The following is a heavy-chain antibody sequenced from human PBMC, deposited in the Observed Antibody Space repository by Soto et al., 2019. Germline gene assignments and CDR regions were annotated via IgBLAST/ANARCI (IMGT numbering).Heavy chain of an antibody. V-gene: IGHV3-7*01. D-gene: IGHD3-3*01. J-gene: IGHJ3*02. CDR1: GVTFSSYW. CDR3: ATHYDFWSGYPDAFDI. CDR2: IKQDGSEK. Sequence: GSLRLSCAASGVTFSSYWMSWVRQAPGKGLEWVANIKQDGSEKYYVDSVKGRFTISRDNAKNSLYLQMNSLRAEDTAVYYCATHYDFWSGYPDAFDIWGQGTMVTVSS.